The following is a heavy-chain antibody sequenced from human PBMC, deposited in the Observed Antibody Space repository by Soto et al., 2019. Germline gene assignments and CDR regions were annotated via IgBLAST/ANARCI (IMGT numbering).Heavy chain of an antibody. CDR2: IIPIFGTA. D-gene: IGHD2-21*02. Sequence: SVKVSCKASGGTFSSYAISWVRQAPGQGLEWMGGIIPIFGTANYAQKFQGRVTVTADESTSTAYMELSSLRSEDTAVYYCARRPLAYCGGDCYSETYYYYGMDVWGQGTTVTVSS. V-gene: IGHV1-69*13. J-gene: IGHJ6*02. CDR1: GGTFSSYA. CDR3: ARRPLAYCGGDCYSETYYYYGMDV.